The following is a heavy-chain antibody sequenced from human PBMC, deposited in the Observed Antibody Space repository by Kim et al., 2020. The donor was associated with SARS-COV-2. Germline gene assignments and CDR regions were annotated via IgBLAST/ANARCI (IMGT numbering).Heavy chain of an antibody. CDR2: ST. V-gene: IGHV4-59*09. J-gene: IGHJ4*02. D-gene: IGHD5-12*01. CDR3: ARGGRYSGYQ. Sequence: STNYNPSLKSRVTISVDTSKNQFSLKLSAVTAADTAVYYCARGGRYSGYQWGQGTLVTVSS.